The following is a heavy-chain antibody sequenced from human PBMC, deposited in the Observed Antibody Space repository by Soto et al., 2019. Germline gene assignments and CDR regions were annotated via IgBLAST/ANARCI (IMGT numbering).Heavy chain of an antibody. V-gene: IGHV4-34*01. J-gene: IGHJ5*02. D-gene: IGHD3-22*01. CDR2: INHTGGT. CDR1: GGSVNGYY. CDR3: ARLAPWVPYYYDSSPYTFENWFDP. Sequence: SETLSLTCAVYGGSVNGYYWNWIRQPPGKGLEWIGEINHTGGTHYNPSLKSRVTLSIDMTNNHVSLILDSVAASDTAVYYCARLAPWVPYYYDSSPYTFENWFDPWGQGTLVTVSS.